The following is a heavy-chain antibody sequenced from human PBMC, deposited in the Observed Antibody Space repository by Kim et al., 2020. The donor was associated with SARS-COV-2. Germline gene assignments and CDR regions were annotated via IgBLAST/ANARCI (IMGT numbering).Heavy chain of an antibody. CDR1: GYTFTGYY. D-gene: IGHD6-13*01. Sequence: ASVKVSCKASGYTFTGYYMHWVRQAPGQGLEWMGWISPNNGGTNYAQRFQGRVTVTWDTSISTAYMELRRLKSDDTAVYYCARATGYSKFDYWGQGTLVTVSS. CDR2: ISPNNGGT. J-gene: IGHJ4*02. CDR3: ARATGYSKFDY. V-gene: IGHV1-2*02.